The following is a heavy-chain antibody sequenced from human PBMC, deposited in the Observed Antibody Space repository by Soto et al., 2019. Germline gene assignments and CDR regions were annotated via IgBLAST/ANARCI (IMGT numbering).Heavy chain of an antibody. J-gene: IGHJ3*02. CDR3: ARARLRAVYAFDI. CDR2: IYYSGST. CDR1: GGSVSSGAYY. D-gene: IGHD5-12*01. Sequence: KPSETLSLTCTVSGGSVSSGAYYWTWIRQRPGKGLEWIGYIYYSGSTYYSPSLESRLSISLDTSKNQFSLRLSSVTAADTAMYYCARARLRAVYAFDIWGQGTMVT. V-gene: IGHV4-31*03.